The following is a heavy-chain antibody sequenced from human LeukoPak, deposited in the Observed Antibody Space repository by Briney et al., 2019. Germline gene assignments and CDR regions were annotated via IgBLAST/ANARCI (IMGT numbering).Heavy chain of an antibody. J-gene: IGHJ6*02. V-gene: IGHV3-21*04. CDR3: ARCWSRPYYYGMDV. CDR1: GFTFSGYD. CDR2: ISSSSSYI. Sequence: GGSLRLSCAVSGFTFSGYDMNWVRQAPGKGLEWVSSISSSSSYIFYADSVKGRFTISRDNAKNSLYLQMNSLRAEDTAVYYCARCWSRPYYYGMDVWGQGTTVTVSS. D-gene: IGHD3-3*01.